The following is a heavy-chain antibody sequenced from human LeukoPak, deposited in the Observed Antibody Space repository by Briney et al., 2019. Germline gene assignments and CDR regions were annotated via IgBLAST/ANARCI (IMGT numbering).Heavy chain of an antibody. CDR1: GYSISSGYY. J-gene: IGHJ4*02. Sequence: SETVSLTCTVSGYSISSGYYWGWIRQPPGKGLGWIGSIYHSGSTYYNPSLKSRVTISVDTSKNQFSLKLSSVTAADTAVYYCASGGPTIFGVVKKLYFDYWGQGTLVTVSS. CDR2: IYHSGST. D-gene: IGHD3-3*01. CDR3: ASGGPTIFGVVKKLYFDY. V-gene: IGHV4-38-2*02.